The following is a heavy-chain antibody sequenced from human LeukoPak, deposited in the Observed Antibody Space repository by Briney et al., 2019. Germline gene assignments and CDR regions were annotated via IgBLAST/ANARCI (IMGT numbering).Heavy chain of an antibody. V-gene: IGHV3-23*01. D-gene: IGHD3-10*01. Sequence: GGSLRLSCAASGFTFSSYAMSWVRQAPGKGLECVSAISGSGGSTYYADSVKGRFTISRDNSKNTLYMQMNSLRAEDTAVYYCAKDSGVTYYYGSGSATYFEHWGQGTLVTVSS. CDR1: GFTFSSYA. CDR2: ISGSGGST. CDR3: AKDSGVTYYYGSGSATYFEH. J-gene: IGHJ4*02.